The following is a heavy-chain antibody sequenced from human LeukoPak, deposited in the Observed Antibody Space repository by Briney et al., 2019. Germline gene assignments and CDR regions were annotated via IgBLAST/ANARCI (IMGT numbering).Heavy chain of an antibody. CDR2: INHSGST. Sequence: SETLSLTCAVYGGSFSGYYWSWIRQPPGKGLEWIGEINHSGSTNYNPSLKSRVTISVDTSKNQFSLKLSSVTAADTAVYYCARLARLSSGYYYTVHYYYYMDVWGKGTTVTISS. J-gene: IGHJ6*03. D-gene: IGHD3-22*01. CDR1: GGSFSGYY. V-gene: IGHV4-34*01. CDR3: ARLARLSSGYYYTVHYYYYMDV.